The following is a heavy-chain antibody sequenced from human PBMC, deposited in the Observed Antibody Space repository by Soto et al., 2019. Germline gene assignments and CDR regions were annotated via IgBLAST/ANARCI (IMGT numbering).Heavy chain of an antibody. Sequence: SETLSLTYAVSGYSTSSSYYWVWLRQPPGKGLEWIGSIYHSGSTYYNPSLKSRVTISVDTSKNQFSLKLSSVTAADTAVYYCARVMATIRRAFDIWGQGTMVT. J-gene: IGHJ3*02. CDR3: ARVMATIRRAFDI. V-gene: IGHV4-38-2*01. D-gene: IGHD5-12*01. CDR1: GYSTSSSYY. CDR2: IYHSGST.